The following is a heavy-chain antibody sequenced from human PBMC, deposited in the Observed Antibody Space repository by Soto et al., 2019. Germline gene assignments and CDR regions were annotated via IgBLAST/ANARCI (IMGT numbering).Heavy chain of an antibody. CDR2: ISWNSGSI. D-gene: IGHD6-13*01. Sequence: EVQLVESGGGLVQPGRSLRLSCAASGFTFDDYAMHWVRQAPGKGLEWVSGISWNSGSIGYADSVKGRFTISRDNAKNPLYLQMNSLRAEDTALYYCAKDKSAAGTQDYYFDYWGQGTLVTVSS. V-gene: IGHV3-9*01. CDR3: AKDKSAAGTQDYYFDY. CDR1: GFTFDDYA. J-gene: IGHJ4*02.